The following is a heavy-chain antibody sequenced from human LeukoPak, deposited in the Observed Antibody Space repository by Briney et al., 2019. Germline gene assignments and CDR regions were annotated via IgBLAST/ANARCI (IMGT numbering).Heavy chain of an antibody. J-gene: IGHJ4*02. Sequence: PGGSLRLSCAASGFTFSSYGMHWVRQAPGKGLEWVAVISYDGSNKYYADSVKGRFTISRDNSKNTLYLQMNSLRAEDTAVYYCAKDWRSSWYYFDYWGQGTLVTVSS. CDR2: ISYDGSNK. CDR1: GFTFSSYG. V-gene: IGHV3-30*18. D-gene: IGHD6-13*01. CDR3: AKDWRSSWYYFDY.